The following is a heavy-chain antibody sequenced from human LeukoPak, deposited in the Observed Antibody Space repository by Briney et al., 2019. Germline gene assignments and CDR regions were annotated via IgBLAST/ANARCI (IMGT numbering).Heavy chain of an antibody. J-gene: IGHJ4*02. Sequence: GGSLRLSCAASGFTFSSYSMNWVRQAPGKGLEWVSYISSSSSYIYYADSVKGRFTISRDNSKNTLYLQMNSLRAEDTAVYYCAKDKYSGSYHSTPADYWGQGTLVTVSS. CDR3: AKDKYSGSYHSTPADY. CDR2: ISSSSSYI. CDR1: GFTFSSYS. V-gene: IGHV3-21*05. D-gene: IGHD1-26*01.